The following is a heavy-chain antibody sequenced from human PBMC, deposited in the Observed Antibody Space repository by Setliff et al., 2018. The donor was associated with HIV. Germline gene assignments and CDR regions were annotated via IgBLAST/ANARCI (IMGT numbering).Heavy chain of an antibody. CDR1: GDIFSYQT. Sequence: SVKVSCKASGDIFSYQTYSWVRQAPGQGLEWMGSIIPMVGFANYEGKFQGRVTIIADASTNTTYLDRTSLRSEDTALYFCARQAGHVGDHFDYWGQGTTVTVSS. CDR3: ARQAGHVGDHFDY. CDR2: IIPMVGFA. D-gene: IGHD2-21*01. J-gene: IGHJ6*02. V-gene: IGHV1-69*02.